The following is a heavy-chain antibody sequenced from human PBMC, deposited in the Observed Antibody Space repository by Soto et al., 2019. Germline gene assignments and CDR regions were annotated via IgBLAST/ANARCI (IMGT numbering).Heavy chain of an antibody. D-gene: IGHD3-3*01. Sequence: GGSLRLSCAASGFTFSSYWMHWVRQAPGKGLVWVSRINSDGSSTSYADSVKGRFTTSRDNAKNTLYLQMNSLRAEDTAVYYCARDLNYDFWIGYYYSGFDPWGQGTLVTVSS. CDR2: INSDGSST. CDR1: GFTFSSYW. CDR3: ARDLNYDFWIGYYYSGFDP. J-gene: IGHJ5*02. V-gene: IGHV3-74*01.